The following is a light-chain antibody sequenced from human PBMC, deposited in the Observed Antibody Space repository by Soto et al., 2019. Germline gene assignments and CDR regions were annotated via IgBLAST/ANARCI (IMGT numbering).Light chain of an antibody. CDR2: DVS. CDR1: SSDVGGYNY. Sequence: QSALTQPRSVSGSPGQSVTISCTGTSSDVGGYNYVSWYQQHPSKAPKLMIYDVSKRPSGVPDRFSGSKSGNTASLTISGLQAEDEADYYCCSYAGSFPYVFGTGTKLTVL. V-gene: IGLV2-11*01. J-gene: IGLJ1*01. CDR3: CSYAGSFPYV.